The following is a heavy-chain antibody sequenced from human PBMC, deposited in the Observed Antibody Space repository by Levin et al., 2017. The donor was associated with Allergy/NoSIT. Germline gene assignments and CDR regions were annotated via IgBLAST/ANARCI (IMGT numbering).Heavy chain of an antibody. J-gene: IGHJ4*02. CDR1: GFTFDDYA. D-gene: IGHD6-19*01. Sequence: GGSLRLSCAASGFTFDDYAMHWVRQAPGKGLEWVSGISWNSGSIGYADSVKGRFTISRDNAKNSLYLQMNSLRAEDTALYYCAKDSPSSGWTSCFDYWGQGTLVTVSS. V-gene: IGHV3-9*01. CDR2: ISWNSGSI. CDR3: AKDSPSSGWTSCFDY.